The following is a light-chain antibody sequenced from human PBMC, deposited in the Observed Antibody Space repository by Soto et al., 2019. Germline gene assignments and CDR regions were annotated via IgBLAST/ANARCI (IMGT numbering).Light chain of an antibody. J-gene: IGKJ2*01. Sequence: AIRMTQSQSSLSASTGDRVTITCRSSQGISSYLAWYQQKPGKAPKLLIYAASTLQSGVPSRFSGSGSGTDFTLTISCLQSEEFATYYCQQYYSYPYTFGQGTKLEIK. V-gene: IGKV1-8*01. CDR3: QQYYSYPYT. CDR1: QGISSY. CDR2: AAS.